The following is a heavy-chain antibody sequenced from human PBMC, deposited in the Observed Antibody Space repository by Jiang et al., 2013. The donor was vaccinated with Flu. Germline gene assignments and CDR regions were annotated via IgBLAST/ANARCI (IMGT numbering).Heavy chain of an antibody. V-gene: IGHV1-69*01. Sequence: GAEVKKPGSSVKVSCKTSGGTFSSYAISWVRQAPGQGLEWMGGIIPIYGTANYAQKFRGRVTITADESTGTAYVELSSLRSEDTAVYYCAGPPLIAARRRGYWYYYSGR. CDR1: GGTFSSYA. CDR2: IIPIYGTA. CDR3: AGPPLIAARRRGYWYYYSGR. J-gene: IGHJ6*03. D-gene: IGHD6-6*01.